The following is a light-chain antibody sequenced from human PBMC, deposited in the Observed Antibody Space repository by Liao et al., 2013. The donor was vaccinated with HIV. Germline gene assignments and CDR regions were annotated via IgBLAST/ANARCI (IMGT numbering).Light chain of an antibody. CDR2: QDV. Sequence: SYELTQPPSVSVSPGQTATIACSGDNLGDKYASWYQQKPGQSPVMVIYQDVQRPSGIPERFSASNSGNTATLTISGTQAVDEADYYCQAWDSNAAVFGTGTKVTVL. J-gene: IGLJ1*01. CDR3: QAWDSNAAV. V-gene: IGLV3-1*01. CDR1: NLGDKY.